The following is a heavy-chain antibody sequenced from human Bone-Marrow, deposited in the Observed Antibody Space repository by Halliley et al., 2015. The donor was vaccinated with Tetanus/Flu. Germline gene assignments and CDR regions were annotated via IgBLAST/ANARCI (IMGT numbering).Heavy chain of an antibody. CDR2: IYYSGTS. V-gene: IGHV4-31*11. J-gene: IGHJ4*02. D-gene: IGHD3-16*02. CDR3: ARSPPGVVRGSHLTYHFDS. CDR1: GGSISSGGYY. Sequence: TLSLTCGVSGGSISSGGYYWSWIRQRPGTGLEWIGYIYYSGTSYYNPSLKSRVTISLDTSNNQFSLRLTSVTAADTAIYYCARSPPGVVRGSHLTYHFDSWGPGTLVTVSS.